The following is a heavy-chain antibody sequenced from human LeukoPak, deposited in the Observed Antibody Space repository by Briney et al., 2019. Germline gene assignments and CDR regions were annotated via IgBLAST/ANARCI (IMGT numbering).Heavy chain of an antibody. Sequence: GGSLRLSCSASGFTFSYYAMSWVRQTPGKGLEWVSDISGDGETTNYADSAKGRFTISRDNAKNSLYLQMNSLRAEDTAVYYCARDRLVRSPYYFDYWGQGTLVTVSS. D-gene: IGHD3-9*01. J-gene: IGHJ4*02. CDR1: GFTFSYYA. CDR3: ARDRLVRSPYYFDY. V-gene: IGHV3-23*01. CDR2: ISGDGETT.